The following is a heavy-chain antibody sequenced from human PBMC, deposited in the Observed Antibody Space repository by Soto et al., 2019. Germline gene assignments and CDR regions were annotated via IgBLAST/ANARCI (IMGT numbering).Heavy chain of an antibody. CDR3: ARVTPGNNLHYFSGLDY. V-gene: IGHV3-30-3*01. CDR1: GFTFDTYG. D-gene: IGHD1-1*01. Sequence: GGSLRLSCVASGFTFDTYGIHWVRQAPGKGLQWVALISYEGSNTYYADSVRGRFTISRDNSKNTLYLQMNTLRPEDTGLYCARVTPGNNLHYFSGLDYWGQGTSVTVSS. CDR2: ISYEGSNT. J-gene: IGHJ6*02.